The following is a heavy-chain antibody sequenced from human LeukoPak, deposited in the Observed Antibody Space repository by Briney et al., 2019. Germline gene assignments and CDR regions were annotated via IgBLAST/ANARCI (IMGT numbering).Heavy chain of an antibody. J-gene: IGHJ4*02. CDR3: ARGGSGNYYTLFDY. D-gene: IGHD3-10*01. CDR1: GFTFSSYA. V-gene: IGHV3-30*04. Sequence: PGRSLRLSCAASGFTFSSYAMHWVRQAPGKGLEWVAVISYDGSNKYYADSVKGRFTIPRDNSKNTLYLQMNSLRAEDTAVYYCARGGSGNYYTLFDYWGQGTLVTVSS. CDR2: ISYDGSNK.